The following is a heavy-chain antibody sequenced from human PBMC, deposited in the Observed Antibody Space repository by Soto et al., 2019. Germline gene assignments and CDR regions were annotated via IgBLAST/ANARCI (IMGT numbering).Heavy chain of an antibody. J-gene: IGHJ4*02. V-gene: IGHV1-2*04. Sequence: ASVNVSCKASGYTFTGYYMHWVRQAPGQWLEWMGWINPNSGGTNYAQKFQGWVTMTRDTSISTAYMELSRLRSDDTAVYYCARDRDTAGTRDYFDYWGQGTLVTVSS. CDR1: GYTFTGYY. CDR2: INPNSGGT. CDR3: ARDRDTAGTRDYFDY. D-gene: IGHD6-13*01.